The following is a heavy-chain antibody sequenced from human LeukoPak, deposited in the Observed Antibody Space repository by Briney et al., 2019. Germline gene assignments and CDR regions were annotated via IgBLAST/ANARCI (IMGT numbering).Heavy chain of an antibody. CDR3: AKEVYYYDSSGYLDAFDI. V-gene: IGHV3-23*01. J-gene: IGHJ3*02. D-gene: IGHD3-22*01. Sequence: GGSLRVSCAASGFTFSSYGMSWVRQAPGKGLEWVSAISDSGGSTYCADSVKGRFTISRDNSKNTLYLQMNSLRAEDTAVYYCAKEVYYYDSSGYLDAFDIWGQGTMVTVSS. CDR1: GFTFSSYG. CDR2: ISDSGGST.